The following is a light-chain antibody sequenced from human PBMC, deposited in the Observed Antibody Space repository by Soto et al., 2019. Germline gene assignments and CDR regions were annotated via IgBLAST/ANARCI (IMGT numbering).Light chain of an antibody. J-gene: IGKJ4*01. CDR3: QQYHAWPPGT. CDR2: GAS. Sequence: DIVITQSPAILSVSPGERATLSCRASQSVETFLAWFQHKAGQAPRLLIFGASTRAAGVPARFSGGGSGTEFTLTIDSLRSEDFAVYFCQQYHAWPPGTFGGGTNVDIK. V-gene: IGKV3-15*01. CDR1: QSVETF.